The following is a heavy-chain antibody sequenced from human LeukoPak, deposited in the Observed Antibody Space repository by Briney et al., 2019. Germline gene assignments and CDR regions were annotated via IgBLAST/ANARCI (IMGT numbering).Heavy chain of an antibody. D-gene: IGHD6-19*01. CDR1: GFTFSSYV. CDR2: ISSNGGST. V-gene: IGHV3-64*01. J-gene: IGHJ5*02. Sequence: GGSLRLSCATSGFTFSSYVMHWVRQAPGKGLEYVSTISSNGGSTYYANSVKGRFTISRDNPKNTLYFQMGSLRGEDLAVYYCARGGPGYSIGWYWFEPWGQGTLVTVSS. CDR3: ARGGPGYSIGWYWFEP.